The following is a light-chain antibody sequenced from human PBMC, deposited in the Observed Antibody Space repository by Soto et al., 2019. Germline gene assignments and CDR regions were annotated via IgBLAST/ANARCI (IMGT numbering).Light chain of an antibody. CDR2: TNN. CDR3: QSYDSRPSAYV. V-gene: IGLV1-40*01. CDR1: NSNIGAGYD. Sequence: QSALTQPPSVSGAPGQRVTISCTGSNSNIGAGYDVHWYLQLPGTAPKLLVYTNNNRPSGVPDRFSGSKSGTSASLAITGLQAEDEADYYCQSYDSRPSAYVFGTGTKVTVL. J-gene: IGLJ1*01.